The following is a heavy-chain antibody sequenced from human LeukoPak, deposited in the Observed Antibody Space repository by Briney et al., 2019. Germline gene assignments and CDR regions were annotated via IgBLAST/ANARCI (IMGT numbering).Heavy chain of an antibody. V-gene: IGHV3-53*01. J-gene: IGHJ4*02. CDR1: GVTFSSNY. CDR3: ARVVRQWAYYFDY. Sequence: GGSLRLSCAASGVTFSSNYMSWVRQAPGKGLEWVSVIYSGGSTYYADSVKGRFTISRDNSKNTLYLQMNSLRAEDTAVYYCARVVRQWAYYFDYWGQGTLVTVSS. D-gene: IGHD6-19*01. CDR2: IYSGGST.